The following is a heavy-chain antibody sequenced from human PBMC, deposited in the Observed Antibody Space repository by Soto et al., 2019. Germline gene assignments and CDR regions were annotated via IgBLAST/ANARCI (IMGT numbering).Heavy chain of an antibody. CDR1: GFSFSSYP. D-gene: IGHD6-13*01. J-gene: IGHJ5*02. V-gene: IGHV3-23*01. CDR3: AKDHLTSGGTFWFDP. Sequence: EVQLLESGGDLIQPGGSLRLSCAASGFSFSSYPMSWVRQAPGKGLEWVAAISGAGVSTYYADSVRGRFTISRENAKNMLYLQMSSLRAEDPALYSWAKDHLTSGGTFWFDPWGQGTGVTVSS. CDR2: ISGAGVST.